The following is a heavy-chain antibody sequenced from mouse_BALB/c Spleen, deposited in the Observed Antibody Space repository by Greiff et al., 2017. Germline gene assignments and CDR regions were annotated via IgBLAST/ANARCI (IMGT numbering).Heavy chain of an antibody. D-gene: IGHD2-3*01. J-gene: IGHJ2*01. V-gene: IGHV1-82*01. CDR2: IYPGDGDT. CDR1: GYAFSSSW. Sequence: QVQLKQSGPELVKPGASVKISCKASGYAFSSSWMNWVKQRPGQGLEWIGRIYPGDGDTNYNGKFKGKATMTADTSSNTAYLQLSSLTSEDTAVYYCNANDGYSFDYWGQGTTLTVSS. CDR3: NANDGYSFDY.